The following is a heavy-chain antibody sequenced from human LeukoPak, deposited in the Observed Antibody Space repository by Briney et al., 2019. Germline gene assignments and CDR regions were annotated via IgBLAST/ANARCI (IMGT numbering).Heavy chain of an antibody. CDR2: INSDGSST. CDR1: GFTFSSYW. V-gene: IGHV3-74*01. Sequence: GGSLRLSCAASGFTFSSYWMHWVRQAPGKGLVWVSRINSDGSSTSYADSVKGRFTISRDNAKNTLYLQMNSLRAEDTAVYYCAREGRYSGYAGNWFDPWGQGTLVTVSS. D-gene: IGHD5-12*01. CDR3: AREGRYSGYAGNWFDP. J-gene: IGHJ5*02.